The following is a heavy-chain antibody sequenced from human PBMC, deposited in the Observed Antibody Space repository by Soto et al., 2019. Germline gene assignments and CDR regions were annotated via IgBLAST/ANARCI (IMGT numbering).Heavy chain of an antibody. CDR2: IYNGGST. CDR3: ARTYTGSYYVAY. D-gene: IGHD1-26*01. V-gene: IGHV3-66*01. Sequence: GGSLRLSCEVSGVTVSSNYMTWVRQAPGKVLEWISVIYNGGSTFYADSVKGRFTISRDNSKNALYLQMNSLRAEDTAVYYCARTYTGSYYVAYWGQGTLVTVSS. CDR1: GVTVSSNY. J-gene: IGHJ4*02.